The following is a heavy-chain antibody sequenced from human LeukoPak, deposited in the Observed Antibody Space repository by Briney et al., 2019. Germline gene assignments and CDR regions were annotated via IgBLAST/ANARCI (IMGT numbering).Heavy chain of an antibody. Sequence: GGSLTLSCPASGITLSVYWMSWVRQAAGKGLEWVASIKQDGSKKYYRDSVQGPFTISRDNAKNSMYLQMNSLRAEGTAVYFCARSWSGYVDFGGQGSLLTVSS. J-gene: IGHJ4*02. CDR1: GITLSVYW. D-gene: IGHD2-8*02. V-gene: IGHV3-7*01. CDR2: IKQDGSKK. CDR3: ARSWSGYVDF.